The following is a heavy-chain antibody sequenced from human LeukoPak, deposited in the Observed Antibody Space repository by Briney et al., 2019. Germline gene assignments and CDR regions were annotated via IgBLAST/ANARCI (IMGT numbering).Heavy chain of an antibody. J-gene: IGHJ6*03. Sequence: GGSLRLSCAASGFTFSSYGMHWVRQAPGKGLEWMAFIRYDGSNKYYADSVKGRFTISRDNSKNTLYLQMDSLRAGDTALYYCARGGGIVGASNRYYYYYMDVWGKGTTVTISS. D-gene: IGHD1-26*01. CDR1: GFTFSSYG. CDR2: IRYDGSNK. V-gene: IGHV3-30*02. CDR3: ARGGGIVGASNRYYYYYMDV.